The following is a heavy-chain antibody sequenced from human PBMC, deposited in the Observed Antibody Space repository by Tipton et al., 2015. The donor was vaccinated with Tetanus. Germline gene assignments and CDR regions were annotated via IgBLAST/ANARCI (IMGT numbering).Heavy chain of an antibody. CDR1: GGSITSYY. V-gene: IGHV4-59*12. Sequence: TLSLTCSVSGGSITSYYWSWIRQPPGKGLEWIGYIYSSGRTNFNPSYNPSLKSRLIISADTSKNQVSLQVSSVTAADTAVYYCAKENGYNYYYYGMDVWGQGTTVTVSS. J-gene: IGHJ6*02. CDR3: AKENGYNYYYYGMDV. CDR2: IYSSGRT. D-gene: IGHD3-16*02.